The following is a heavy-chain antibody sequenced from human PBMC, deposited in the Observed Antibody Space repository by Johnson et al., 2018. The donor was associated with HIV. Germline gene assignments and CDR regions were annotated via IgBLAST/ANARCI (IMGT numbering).Heavy chain of an antibody. J-gene: IGHJ3*01. CDR2: IWYDGRNE. V-gene: IGHV3-33*01. CDR1: GFTFSSYG. CDR3: ARGSLTDDSFAD. Sequence: QVQLVESGGGVVQPGRSLRLSCAASGFTFSSYGMHWVRQAPGKGLEWVAVIWYDGRNEDYGDCVKGRFTIYRDNSKNTLFLQMNSLRPDDTAVYFCARGSLTDDSFADWGQGTMVLVSP. D-gene: IGHD2-8*01.